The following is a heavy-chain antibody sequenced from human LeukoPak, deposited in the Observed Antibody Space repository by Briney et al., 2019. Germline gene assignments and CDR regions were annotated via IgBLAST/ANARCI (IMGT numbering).Heavy chain of an antibody. CDR3: ARDKGTTVITFNAFDF. D-gene: IGHD3-16*01. CDR2: IYQSGST. CDR1: GFTFSSYEM. Sequence: GSLRLSCAASGFTFSSYEMNWVRQAPGKGLEWIGQIYQSGSTNYNPSLKSRVSISVDKSKNQVSLKLTSVTAADTAMYYCARDKGTTVITFNAFDFWGQGTMVTVSS. J-gene: IGHJ3*01. V-gene: IGHV4-4*02.